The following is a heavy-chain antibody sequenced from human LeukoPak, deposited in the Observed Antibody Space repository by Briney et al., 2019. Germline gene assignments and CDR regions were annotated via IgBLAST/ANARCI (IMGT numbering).Heavy chain of an antibody. CDR3: ARDRGNYDSSDPLDY. Sequence: ASVKDSCKTSGYTFTTYGNSWVRQAPGQGLEWMGWISAYNGNTNYAQKLQGRVTMTTDASTSTAYMELRSLRSDDTAVYYCARDRGNYDSSDPLDYWGQGTLVTVSS. V-gene: IGHV1-18*01. CDR1: GYTFTTYG. D-gene: IGHD3-22*01. CDR2: ISAYNGNT. J-gene: IGHJ4*02.